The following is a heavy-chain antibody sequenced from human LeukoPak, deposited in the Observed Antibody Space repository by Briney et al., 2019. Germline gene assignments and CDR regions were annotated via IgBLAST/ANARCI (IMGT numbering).Heavy chain of an antibody. J-gene: IGHJ4*02. V-gene: IGHV3-48*03. D-gene: IGHD3-22*01. CDR2: ISSSGSTI. CDR1: GFTFSSYE. Sequence: GGSLRLSCAVSGFTFSSYEMNWVRQAPGKGLEWVSYISSSGSTIYYADSVKGRFTISRDNAKNSLYLQMNSLRAEDTAVYYCARVGTHYYDSSGYYYVGGYYFDYWGQGTLVTVSS. CDR3: ARVGTHYYDSSGYYYVGGYYFDY.